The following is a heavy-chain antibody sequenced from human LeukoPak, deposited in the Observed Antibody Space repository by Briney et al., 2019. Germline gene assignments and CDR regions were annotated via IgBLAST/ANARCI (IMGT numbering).Heavy chain of an antibody. J-gene: IGHJ5*02. Sequence: GESLKISCKGSGYSFTSYWIGWVRQMPGKGLEWMGIIYPGDSDTRYSPSFQGQVTISADKSISTAYLQWSSLEASDTAMYYCARLGVVPAAIRGGWFDPWGQGTLVTVSS. CDR3: ARLGVVPAAIRGGWFDP. V-gene: IGHV5-51*01. CDR1: GYSFTSYW. D-gene: IGHD2-2*01. CDR2: IYPGDSDT.